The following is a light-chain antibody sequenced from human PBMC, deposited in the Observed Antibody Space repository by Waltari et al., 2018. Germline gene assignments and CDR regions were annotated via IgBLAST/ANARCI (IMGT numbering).Light chain of an antibody. CDR1: QSISSY. CDR2: AAS. Sequence: DIQMTQSPSSLPASVGDRVTITCRASQSISSYLNWYQQKPGKAPKLLIYAASSVQSWVPSRFSGSGSGTDFTLTISSLQPEDFATYYCQQSYSTPYTFGQGTKLEIK. V-gene: IGKV1-39*01. CDR3: QQSYSTPYT. J-gene: IGKJ2*01.